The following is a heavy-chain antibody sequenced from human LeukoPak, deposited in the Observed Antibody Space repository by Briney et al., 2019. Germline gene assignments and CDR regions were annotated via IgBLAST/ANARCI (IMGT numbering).Heavy chain of an antibody. CDR2: IRYDGSNK. J-gene: IGHJ4*02. V-gene: IGHV3-30*02. Sequence: PXGSXXLSCAASGFTFSSXGMHWVRXAPGKXLEWVAFIRYDGSNKYYADSVKGRFTISRDNSKNTLYLQMNSLRAEDTAVYYCAKERDSYSLSFFDYWGQGTLVTVSS. CDR1: GFTFSSXG. CDR3: AKERDSYSLSFFDY. D-gene: IGHD2-21*02.